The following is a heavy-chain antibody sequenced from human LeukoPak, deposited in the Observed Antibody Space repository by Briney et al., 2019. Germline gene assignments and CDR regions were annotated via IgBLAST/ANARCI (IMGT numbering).Heavy chain of an antibody. J-gene: IGHJ4*02. CDR2: ISYDGSNK. V-gene: IGHV3-30-3*01. CDR1: GCTFSSYA. CDR3: ARDYSAYYDSSGYYYN. D-gene: IGHD3-22*01. Sequence: ARSLTLSCAASGCTFSSYAMHWVRQAPGKGLEWVAVISYDGSNKYYAYSVKGRFTISRDNSKDTLYLQMNSLRAEDTAVYYCARDYSAYYDSSGYYYNWGQGTLVTVSS.